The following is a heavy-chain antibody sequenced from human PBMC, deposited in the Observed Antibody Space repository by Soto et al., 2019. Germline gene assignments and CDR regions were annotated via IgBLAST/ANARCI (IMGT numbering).Heavy chain of an antibody. Sequence: PGGSLKISCKGFGYSFTSYWIGWVRQMPGKGLEWMGIIYPGDSDTRYSPSFQGQVTISADKSISTAYLQWSSLKASDTVMYYCATLSSPPDMYYYYGMDVWGQGTTVTVSS. V-gene: IGHV5-51*01. CDR2: IYPGDSDT. J-gene: IGHJ6*02. CDR3: ATLSSPPDMYYYYGMDV. CDR1: GYSFTSYW. D-gene: IGHD6-19*01.